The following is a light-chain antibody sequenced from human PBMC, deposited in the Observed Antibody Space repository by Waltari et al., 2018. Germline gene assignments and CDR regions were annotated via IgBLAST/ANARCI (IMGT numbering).Light chain of an antibody. CDR1: QVITTY. CDR2: AAS. CDR3: MQYQPSPPEYA. Sequence: WVGDRVTITCRASQVITTYLNWYQQKPGEAPKLLIYAASTLHSAVPSRFSGSSSGTDFTLTISSLQPEDAAVYYCMQYQPSPPEYAFGPGTMVEIK. J-gene: IGKJ2*01. V-gene: IGKV1-39*02.